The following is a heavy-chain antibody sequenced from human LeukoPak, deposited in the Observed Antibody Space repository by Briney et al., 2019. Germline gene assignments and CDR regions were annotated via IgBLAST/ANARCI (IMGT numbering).Heavy chain of an antibody. Sequence: PGGSLRLSCAASGFTFRSFGMHWVRQAPGKGLEWVAVISYDGRNKYYANSVKGRFTISRDNSKNTLYLQMNSLRAEDTAVYYCAKEKFQLLSFDYWGHGTLVTVSS. V-gene: IGHV3-30*18. CDR2: ISYDGRNK. CDR3: AKEKFQLLSFDY. D-gene: IGHD2-2*01. CDR1: GFTFRSFG. J-gene: IGHJ4*01.